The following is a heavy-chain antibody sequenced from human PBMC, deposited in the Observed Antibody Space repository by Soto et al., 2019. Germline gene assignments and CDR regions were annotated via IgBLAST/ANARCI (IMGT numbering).Heavy chain of an antibody. J-gene: IGHJ6*02. CDR1: GYIFTSYW. CDR3: ARHSSSPPSGMDV. D-gene: IGHD6-6*01. V-gene: IGHV5-51*01. CDR2: IYPGDSET. Sequence: PGESLKISCKGSGYIFTSYWIAWVRQMPGKGLEWMGIIYPGDSETRYSPSFQGQVTISADKSITTAYLHWSSLKASDTAMYYCARHSSSPPSGMDVWGQGTTVTVSS.